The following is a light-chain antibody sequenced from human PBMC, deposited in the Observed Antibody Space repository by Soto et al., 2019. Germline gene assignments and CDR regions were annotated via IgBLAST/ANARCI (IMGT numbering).Light chain of an antibody. CDR2: KVN. Sequence: QSVLTQPASVSGSPGQSITISCTGTSSDVGNYDLVSWYQQHPGKAPKLIIYKVNQRPSGVSDRFSGSKSGNTASLTISGLQAEDEADYSCCSYADSGTVLFGGGTKVTVL. J-gene: IGLJ2*01. CDR1: SSDVGNYDL. CDR3: CSYADSGTVL. V-gene: IGLV2-23*01.